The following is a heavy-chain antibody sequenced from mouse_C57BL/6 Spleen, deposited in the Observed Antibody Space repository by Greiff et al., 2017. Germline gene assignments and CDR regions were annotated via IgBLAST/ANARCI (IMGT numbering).Heavy chain of an antibody. Sequence: VQLQESGPELVKPGASVKISCKASGYAFSSSWMNWVKQRPGKGLEWIGRIYPGDGDTNYNGKFKGKATLTADKSSSTAYMQLSSLTSEDSAVSFCARSYGSSCFAYWGQGTLVTVSA. V-gene: IGHV1-82*01. D-gene: IGHD2-2*01. CDR3: ARSYGSSCFAY. CDR1: GYAFSSSW. CDR2: IYPGDGDT. J-gene: IGHJ3*01.